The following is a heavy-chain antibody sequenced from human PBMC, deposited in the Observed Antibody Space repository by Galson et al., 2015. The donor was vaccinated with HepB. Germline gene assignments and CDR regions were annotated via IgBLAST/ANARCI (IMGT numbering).Heavy chain of an antibody. CDR3: ARDWDYGSGSYYNVWYYYYGMDV. Sequence: SVKVSCKASGYTFTSYGISWVRQAPGQGLEWMGWFSAYNGNTNYAQKLQGRVTMTTDTSTSTAYMELRSLRSDDTAVYYCARDWDYGSGSYYNVWYYYYGMDVWGQGTTVTVSS. D-gene: IGHD3-10*01. V-gene: IGHV1-18*04. CDR2: FSAYNGNT. J-gene: IGHJ6*02. CDR1: GYTFTSYG.